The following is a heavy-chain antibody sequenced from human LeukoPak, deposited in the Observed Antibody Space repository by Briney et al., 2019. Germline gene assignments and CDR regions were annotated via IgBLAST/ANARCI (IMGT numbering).Heavy chain of an antibody. CDR1: GFTFSSYW. V-gene: IGHV3-7*03. Sequence: GGSLRLSCAVSGFTFSSYWMSWVRQAPGKGLEWVANMKQDGSEKYHVDSVKGRFSISRNNAKNSLYLQMNSLRAEDTAVYYCVRGMDVWGQGTTVTVSS. CDR3: VRGMDV. J-gene: IGHJ6*02. CDR2: MKQDGSEK.